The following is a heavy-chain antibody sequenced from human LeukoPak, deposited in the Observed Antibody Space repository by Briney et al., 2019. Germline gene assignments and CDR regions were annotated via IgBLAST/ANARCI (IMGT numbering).Heavy chain of an antibody. CDR2: ISSSGSTI. V-gene: IGHV3-11*01. CDR3: ARDLVSGYVTGDLDY. Sequence: PGGSLRLSCAASGFTFSDYYMSWIRQAPGKGLEWVSYISSSGSTIYYADSVKGRFTISRDNAKNSLYLQMNSLRAEDTAVYYCARDLVSGYVTGDLDYWGQGTLVNVSS. CDR1: GFTFSDYY. J-gene: IGHJ4*02. D-gene: IGHD5-12*01.